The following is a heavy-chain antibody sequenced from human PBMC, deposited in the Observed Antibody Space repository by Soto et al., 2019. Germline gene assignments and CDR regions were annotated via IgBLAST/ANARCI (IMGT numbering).Heavy chain of an antibody. CDR3: ARGVTGTNYGVDV. CDR2: IGTAGDP. D-gene: IGHD1-7*01. Sequence: GGSLRLSCAASGFTFSSYDMHWVRQATGKGLEWVSAIGTAGDPYYPGSVKGRFTISSDNLKNTLYLEMNTLIGEDTAVYYCARGVTGTNYGVDVWGQGTTVTVSS. J-gene: IGHJ6*02. V-gene: IGHV3-13*05. CDR1: GFTFSSYD.